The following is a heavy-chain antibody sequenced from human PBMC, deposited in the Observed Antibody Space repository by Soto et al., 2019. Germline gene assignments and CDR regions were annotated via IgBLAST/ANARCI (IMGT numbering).Heavy chain of an antibody. D-gene: IGHD3-16*02. CDR2: IKQDGSEK. Sequence: PGGSLRLSCAASGFTFSSYWMSWVRQAPGKGLEWVANIKQDGSEKYYVDSVKGRFTISRDNAKNSLYLQMNSLRAEGTAVYYCARRGYDYIWGSYRYYYFDYWGRGTLVTVSS. CDR3: ARRGYDYIWGSYRYYYFDY. V-gene: IGHV3-7*01. J-gene: IGHJ4*02. CDR1: GFTFSSYW.